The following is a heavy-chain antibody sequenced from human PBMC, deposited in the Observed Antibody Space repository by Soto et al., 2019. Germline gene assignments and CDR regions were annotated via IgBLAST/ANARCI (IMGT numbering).Heavy chain of an antibody. D-gene: IGHD6-13*01. V-gene: IGHV1-69*13. CDR1: GGTFSSYA. CDR2: IIPIFGTA. CDR3: AVILYSSSWYRYGMDV. Sequence: SVKVSCKASGGTFSSYAISWVRQAPGQGLEWMGGIIPIFGTANYAQKFQGRVTITADESTSTAYMELSSLRSEDTAVYYCAVILYSSSWYRYGMDVWGKGTTVTVSS. J-gene: IGHJ6*04.